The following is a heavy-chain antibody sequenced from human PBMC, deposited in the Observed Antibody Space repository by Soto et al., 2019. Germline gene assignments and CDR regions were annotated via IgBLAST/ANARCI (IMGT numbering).Heavy chain of an antibody. J-gene: IGHJ4*02. CDR3: ARGSAGDYADY. CDR2: LYNSGST. Sequence: QVQLQESGPGLVKPSETLSLTCTVSGGSIGNYYWNWIRQSPGKGLEWIGYLYNSGSTNYNPSLKSRVSISVDTSKNQFSLRLTSVTAADTAVYYCARGSAGDYADYWGQGTLVTVSS. D-gene: IGHD4-17*01. V-gene: IGHV4-59*01. CDR1: GGSIGNYY.